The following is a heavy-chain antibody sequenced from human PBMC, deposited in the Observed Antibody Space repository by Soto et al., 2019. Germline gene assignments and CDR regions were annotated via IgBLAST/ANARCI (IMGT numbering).Heavy chain of an antibody. J-gene: IGHJ6*02. D-gene: IGHD3-22*01. Sequence: GGSLRLSCAASGFTFSNAWMNWVRQAPGKGLEWVGRIKSKTDGGTTDYAAPVKGRFTISRDDSKNTLYLQMNSLKTEDTAVYYCTTGSCDYYDSSGYCEYYYYYYGMDVWGQGTTVTVSS. CDR2: IKSKTDGGTT. V-gene: IGHV3-15*07. CDR3: TTGSCDYYDSSGYCEYYYYYYGMDV. CDR1: GFTFSNAW.